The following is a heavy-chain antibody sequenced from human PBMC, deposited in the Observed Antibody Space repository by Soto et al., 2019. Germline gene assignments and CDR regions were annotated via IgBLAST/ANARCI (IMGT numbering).Heavy chain of an antibody. J-gene: IGHJ4*02. CDR2: IKQDGREK. CDR1: GFTFSTYW. CDR3: ARESTHFWSGYHDY. D-gene: IGHD3-3*02. Sequence: GGSLRLSCAASGFTFSTYWMSWVRLAPGKGLERVANIKQDGREKYYVDSVKDRFTISRDNAKNSLYQQMNSLRAADSSVYYCARESTHFWSGYHDYWGQGTLVTFSS. V-gene: IGHV3-7*01.